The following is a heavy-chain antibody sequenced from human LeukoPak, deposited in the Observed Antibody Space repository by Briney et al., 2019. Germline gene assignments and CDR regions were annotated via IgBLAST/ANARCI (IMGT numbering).Heavy chain of an antibody. J-gene: IGHJ4*02. V-gene: IGHV3-21*01. CDR1: GFTFSSYA. CDR3: ARDSADSNYEFLPDY. D-gene: IGHD4-11*01. CDR2: ISSSSGIYK. Sequence: NPGGSLRLSCAASGFTFSSYAMNWVRQAPGKGLEWVSSISSSSGIYKYYTDLVKGRFTISRDNAKNSLYLQMNSLRAEDTAVYYCARDSADSNYEFLPDYWGQGTLVTVSS.